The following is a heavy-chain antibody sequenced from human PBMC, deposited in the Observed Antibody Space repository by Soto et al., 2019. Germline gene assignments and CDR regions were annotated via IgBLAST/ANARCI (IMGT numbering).Heavy chain of an antibody. CDR2: IKSKTDGGTT. D-gene: IGHD3-3*01. Sequence: PGGSLRLSCAASGFTFSNAWMNWVRQAPGKGLEWVGRIKSKTDGGTTDYAAPVKGRFTISRDDSKNTLYLQMNSLKTEDTAVYYCTTGYYDFWSGYYTKYGMDVWGQGTTVTVSS. CDR3: TTGYYDFWSGYYTKYGMDV. V-gene: IGHV3-15*07. CDR1: GFTFSNAW. J-gene: IGHJ6*02.